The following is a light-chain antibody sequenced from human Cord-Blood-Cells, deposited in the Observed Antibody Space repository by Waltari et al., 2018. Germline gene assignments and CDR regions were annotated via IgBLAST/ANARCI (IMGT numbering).Light chain of an antibody. CDR2: EGS. J-gene: IGLJ1*01. CDR3: CSYAGSSTYV. Sequence: QSALTQPASVYGFPGQSITISCTGTSSDVGCYNLVPWYQQHPGKAPKLMIYEGSKRPSGVSNRFSGSKSGNTASLTISGLQAEDEADYYCCSYAGSSTYVFGTGTKVTVL. CDR1: SSDVGCYNL. V-gene: IGLV2-23*01.